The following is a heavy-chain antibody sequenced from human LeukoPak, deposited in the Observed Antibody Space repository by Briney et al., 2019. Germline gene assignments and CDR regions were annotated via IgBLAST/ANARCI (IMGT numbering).Heavy chain of an antibody. CDR2: IYYSGSP. Sequence: GSLRLSYAASGFTVSSNYMSWIRQPPGKGLECIGSIYYSGSPYYNPSLKSRVTISVDTSKNQFSLRLSSVTAADTAVYYCATWRTAKTGFDYWGQGTLVTVSS. V-gene: IGHV4-59*05. J-gene: IGHJ4*02. CDR3: ATWRTAKTGFDY. D-gene: IGHD1-1*01. CDR1: GFTVSSNY.